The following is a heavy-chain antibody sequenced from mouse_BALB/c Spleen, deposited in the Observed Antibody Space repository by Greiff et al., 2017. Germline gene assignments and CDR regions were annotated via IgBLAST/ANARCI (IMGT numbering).Heavy chain of an antibody. Sequence: EVKVVESGGGLVQPGGSRKLSCAASGFTFSSFGMHWVRQAPEKGLEWVAYISSGSSTIYYADTVKGRFTISRDNPKNTLFLQMTSLRSEDTAMYYCARGLYYGSSYWFAYWGQGTLVTVSA. CDR1: GFTFSSFG. D-gene: IGHD1-1*01. CDR2: ISSGSSTI. V-gene: IGHV5-17*02. CDR3: ARGLYYGSSYWFAY. J-gene: IGHJ3*01.